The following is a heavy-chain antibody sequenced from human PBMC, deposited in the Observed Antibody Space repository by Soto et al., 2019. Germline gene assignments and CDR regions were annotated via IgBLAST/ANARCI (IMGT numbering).Heavy chain of an antibody. D-gene: IGHD2-2*01. CDR2: TYYRSKWYN. V-gene: IGHV6-1*01. Sequence: PSQTLSLTCAISGDSVSSNSAAWNWIRQSPSRGLEWLGRTYYRSKWYNDYAVSVKSRITINPDTSKNQFSLQLNPVTPEDTAVYYCARDLVVPAAPDGDDWFDPWGRGTLVTVSS. CDR1: GDSVSSNSAA. J-gene: IGHJ5*02. CDR3: ARDLVVPAAPDGDDWFDP.